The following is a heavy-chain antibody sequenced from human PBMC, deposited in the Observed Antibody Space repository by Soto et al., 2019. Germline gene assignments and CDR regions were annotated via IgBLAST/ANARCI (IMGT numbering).Heavy chain of an antibody. CDR3: ARDRGHPYYMDV. J-gene: IGHJ6*03. CDR1: GYTFTGYY. CDR2: INPNSGGT. V-gene: IGHV1-2*04. Sequence: ASVKVSCKASGYTFTGYYMHWVRQAPGQGLEWMGWINPNSGGTNYAQKFQGWVTMTRDTSISTAYMELSRLRSDDTAVYYCARDRGHPYYMDVWGKGTTVTVSS. D-gene: IGHD3-10*01.